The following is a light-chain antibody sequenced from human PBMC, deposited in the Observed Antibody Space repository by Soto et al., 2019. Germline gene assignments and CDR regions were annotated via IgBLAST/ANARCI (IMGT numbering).Light chain of an antibody. V-gene: IGKV3-15*01. CDR2: GAS. CDR1: QSVRSN. J-gene: IGKJ1*01. Sequence: ELVMTQSPATLAVSPGERATLSCRASQSVRSNLAWYQQKPGQAPRLLIYGASTRATGIPARFSGSGSGTEFTLTISSLQSEDFAFYYCQQYNKWPRTFGQGTKVDIK. CDR3: QQYNKWPRT.